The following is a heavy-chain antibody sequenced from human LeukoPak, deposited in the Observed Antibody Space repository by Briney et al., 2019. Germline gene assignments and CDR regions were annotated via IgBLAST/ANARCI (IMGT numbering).Heavy chain of an antibody. D-gene: IGHD1-1*01. V-gene: IGHV4-59*08. CDR1: GGSISDYY. CDR2: IYYTGRT. J-gene: IGHJ4*02. Sequence: PSETLSLTCTVSGGSISDYYWSWIRQPPGKGLEWIGYIYYTGRTNYNPSLKSRLTISVHTSKNQFSLKLSSVTAADTAVYYCARLPSPWIAMDYWGQGTLVTVSS. CDR3: ARLPSPWIAMDY.